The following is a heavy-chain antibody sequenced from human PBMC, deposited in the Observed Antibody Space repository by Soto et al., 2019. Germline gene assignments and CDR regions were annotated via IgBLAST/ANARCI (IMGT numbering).Heavy chain of an antibody. CDR1: GFTFSSYS. J-gene: IGHJ4*02. Sequence: EVQLVESGGGLVQPGGSLRLSCAASGFTFSSYSMNWVRQAPGKGLEWVSYISSSSSTIYYADSVKGGFTISRDNAKXXXXXXXXXXXXXXXXXXXXXXXXXXXXXXIDYWGQGTLVTVSS. CDR2: ISSSSSTI. V-gene: IGHV3-48*01. CDR3: XXXXXXXXXXIDY.